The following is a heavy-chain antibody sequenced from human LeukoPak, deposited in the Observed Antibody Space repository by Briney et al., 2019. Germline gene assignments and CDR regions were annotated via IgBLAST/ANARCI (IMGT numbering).Heavy chain of an antibody. CDR1: GYTFTGYY. D-gene: IGHD4-17*01. J-gene: IGHJ4*02. CDR2: SNPNSGGT. CDR3: ARGDYYGDYVSPGSGY. V-gene: IGHV1-2*06. Sequence: ASVTVSCKASGYTFTGYYMHWVRQAPGEGLEWMGRSNPNSGGTNYAQKFQGRVTMTRDTSISTAYMELSRLRSDDTAVYYCARGDYYGDYVSPGSGYWGQGTQVTVSS.